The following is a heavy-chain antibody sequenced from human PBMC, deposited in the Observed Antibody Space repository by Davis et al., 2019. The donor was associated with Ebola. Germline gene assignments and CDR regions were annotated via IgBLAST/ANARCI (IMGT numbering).Heavy chain of an antibody. J-gene: IGHJ5*02. CDR2: INAGNGNT. D-gene: IGHD3-3*01. Sequence: ASVKVSCKASGYTFTSYAMHWVRQAPGQRLEWMGWINAGNGNTKYSQKFQGRVTITRDTSASTAYMELSSLRSEDTAVYYCARGGEGFLEWLAWFDPWGQGTLVTVSS. CDR1: GYTFTSYA. CDR3: ARGGEGFLEWLAWFDP. V-gene: IGHV1-3*01.